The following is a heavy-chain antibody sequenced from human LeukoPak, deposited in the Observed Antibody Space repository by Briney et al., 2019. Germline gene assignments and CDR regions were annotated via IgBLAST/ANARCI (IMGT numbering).Heavy chain of an antibody. V-gene: IGHV1-46*01. CDR1: GYTFTIYY. J-gene: IGHJ4*02. Sequence: ASVKVSCKSSGYTFTIYYMHWVRQAPGQGLEWMGIINPSGGSTSYAQRFQGRVAMTRDTSTTTVYMEVNSLTSEDTAVYFCARDGPTAAPFDYWGQGTLVTVSS. D-gene: IGHD2-2*01. CDR3: ARDGPTAAPFDY. CDR2: INPSGGST.